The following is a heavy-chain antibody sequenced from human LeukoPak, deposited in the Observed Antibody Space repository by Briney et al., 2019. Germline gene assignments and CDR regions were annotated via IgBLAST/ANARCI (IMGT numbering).Heavy chain of an antibody. V-gene: IGHV4-39*01. Sequence: SETLSLTCTVSGGSISSSSYYWGWIRQPPGKGLEWIGSIYYSGSTYYNPSLKSRVTISVDTSKNQFSLKLSSVTAADTAVYYCGRQYSGSYELDYWGQGTLVTVSS. CDR1: GGSISSSSYY. CDR2: IYYSGST. D-gene: IGHD1-26*01. CDR3: GRQYSGSYELDY. J-gene: IGHJ4*02.